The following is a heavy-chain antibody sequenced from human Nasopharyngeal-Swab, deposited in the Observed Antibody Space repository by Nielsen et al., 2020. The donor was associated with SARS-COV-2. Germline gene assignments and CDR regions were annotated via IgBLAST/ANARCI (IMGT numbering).Heavy chain of an antibody. D-gene: IGHD1-26*01. Sequence: GESLKISCAASGFTFSSYGMHWVRQAPGKGLEWVAVISYDGSNKYYADSVKGRFTISRDNSKNTLYLQMSSLRAEDTAVYYCARGSGSYKEILFDYWGQGTLVTVSS. CDR2: ISYDGSNK. J-gene: IGHJ4*02. CDR1: GFTFSSYG. V-gene: IGHV3-30*03. CDR3: ARGSGSYKEILFDY.